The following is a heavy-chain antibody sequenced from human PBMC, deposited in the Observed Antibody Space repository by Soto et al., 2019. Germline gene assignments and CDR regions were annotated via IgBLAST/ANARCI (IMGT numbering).Heavy chain of an antibody. V-gene: IGHV3-21*01. CDR2: NSSGSDYI. CDR1: GFTFSSYS. CDR3: ARSPVGDAFNV. J-gene: IGHJ3*01. Sequence: EVQLVESGGGLVKPGGSLRLSCAASGFTFSSYSMNWVRQAPGKGLEWVSSNSSGSDYIFYADSVKGRFTISRDNAKNSLFLQMNSLTAEDTDVYYCARSPVGDAFNVWGQGTVVTVSS.